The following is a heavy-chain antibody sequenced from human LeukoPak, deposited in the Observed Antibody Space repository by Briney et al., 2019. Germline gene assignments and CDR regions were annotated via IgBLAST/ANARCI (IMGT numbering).Heavy chain of an antibody. Sequence: GESLKISCKGSGYSFTSYWIGWVRQMPGKGLERMGIIYPGDSDTRYSPSFQGQVTISADKSISTAYLQWSSLKASDTAMYYCARPSSNYYGSGSYYNVVAFDIWGQGTMVTVSS. CDR2: IYPGDSDT. V-gene: IGHV5-51*01. J-gene: IGHJ3*02. CDR1: GYSFTSYW. D-gene: IGHD3-10*01. CDR3: ARPSSNYYGSGSYYNVVAFDI.